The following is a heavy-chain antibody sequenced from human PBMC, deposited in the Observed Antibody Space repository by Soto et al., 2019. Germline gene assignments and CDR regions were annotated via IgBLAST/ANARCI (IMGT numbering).Heavy chain of an antibody. CDR2: INHSGST. Sequence: SETLSLTCAVYGGSFSGYYWSWIRQPPGKGLEWIGEINHSGSTNYNPSLKSRVTISVDTSKNQFSLKLSSVTAADTAVYYCARALVGSGSSGSYYPHRYYYYYYGMDVWGQGTTVTVSS. J-gene: IGHJ6*02. CDR1: GGSFSGYY. CDR3: ARALVGSGSSGSYYPHRYYYYYYGMDV. V-gene: IGHV4-34*01. D-gene: IGHD3-10*01.